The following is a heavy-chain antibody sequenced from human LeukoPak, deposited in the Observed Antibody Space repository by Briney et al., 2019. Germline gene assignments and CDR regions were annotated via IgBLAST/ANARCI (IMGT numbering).Heavy chain of an antibody. D-gene: IGHD3-22*01. Sequence: SVKVSCKASGGTSRSYAINWVRQAPGQGLEWMGRIIPIFATPNYAQKFQGRVTITTDESTSTAYMELSSLRSEDTAEYYCARSDSSGYTPHYYFDDWGQGTLVSVSS. CDR1: GGTSRSYA. CDR3: ARSDSSGYTPHYYFDD. CDR2: IIPIFATP. V-gene: IGHV1-69*05. J-gene: IGHJ4*02.